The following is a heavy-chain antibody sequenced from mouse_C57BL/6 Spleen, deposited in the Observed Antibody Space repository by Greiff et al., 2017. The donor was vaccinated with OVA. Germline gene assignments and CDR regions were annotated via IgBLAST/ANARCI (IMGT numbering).Heavy chain of an antibody. D-gene: IGHD2-2*01. CDR3: TRGEGYQAWFAY. CDR2: IYPGNSDT. J-gene: IGHJ3*01. Sequence: VQLQQSGTVLARPGASVKMSCKTSGYTFTSYWMHWVKQRPGQGLEWIGAIYPGNSDTSYNQKFKGKAKLTAVTSASTAYMELSSLTDEDSAVYYCTRGEGYQAWFAYWGKGTLVTVSA. V-gene: IGHV1-5*01. CDR1: GYTFTSYW.